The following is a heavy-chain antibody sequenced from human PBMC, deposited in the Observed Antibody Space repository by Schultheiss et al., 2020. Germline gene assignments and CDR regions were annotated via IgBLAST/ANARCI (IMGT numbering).Heavy chain of an antibody. V-gene: IGHV4-31*03. J-gene: IGHJ6*02. Sequence: SETLSLTCTVSGGSISSGGYYWSWIRQHPGKGLEWIGYIYSSGSTYYNPSLKSRVTISVDTSKNQFSLKLSSVTAADTAVYYCARGRSSGQWQYYYYYGMDVWGQGTTVTVSS. CDR2: IYSSGST. CDR1: GGSISSGGYY. CDR3: ARGRSSGQWQYYYYYGMDV. D-gene: IGHD6-19*01.